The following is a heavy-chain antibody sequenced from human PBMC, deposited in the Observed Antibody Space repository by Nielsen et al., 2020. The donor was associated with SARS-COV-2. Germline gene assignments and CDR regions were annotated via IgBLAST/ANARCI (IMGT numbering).Heavy chain of an antibody. Sequence: SETLSLTCTVSGYSISSAYYWGWIRQTPGKGLEWIGSTYHSGSAYYNPYLKGRVTISVDTSKNQFSLNLSSVTAADTAVYYCARDGIAAAGTYFDYWGQGSLVTVSS. J-gene: IGHJ4*02. CDR1: GYSISSAYY. D-gene: IGHD6-13*01. V-gene: IGHV4-38-2*02. CDR2: TYHSGSA. CDR3: ARDGIAAAGTYFDY.